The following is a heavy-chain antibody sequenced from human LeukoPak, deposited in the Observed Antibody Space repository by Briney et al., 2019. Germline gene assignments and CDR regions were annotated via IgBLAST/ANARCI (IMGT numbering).Heavy chain of an antibody. D-gene: IGHD2-15*01. J-gene: IGHJ4*02. CDR3: ARGYCSGGSCYGYNL. CDR2: INPNSGGS. V-gene: IGHV1-2*06. Sequence: ASVKVSCKASGYTFTGYYMHWVRQAPGQGLEWMGRINPNSGGSNYAQKFQGRVTMTRDTSISTAYMELSRLRSDDTAVYYCARGYCSGGSCYGYNLWGQGTLVTVSS. CDR1: GYTFTGYY.